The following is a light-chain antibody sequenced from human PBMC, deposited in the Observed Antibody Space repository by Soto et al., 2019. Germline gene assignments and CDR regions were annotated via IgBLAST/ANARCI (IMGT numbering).Light chain of an antibody. J-gene: IGLJ2*01. V-gene: IGLV2-14*03. CDR3: SSYTRTKTLV. Sequence: QSALTQPASVSGSPGQSITISCTGTSSDVGAYNYVSWHQQHPGKAPKLLISGVSNRPSGVSDRFSGSKSGNTASLTISGLQAEDEADYYCSSYTRTKTLVFGGGTQLTVL. CDR2: GVS. CDR1: SSDVGAYNY.